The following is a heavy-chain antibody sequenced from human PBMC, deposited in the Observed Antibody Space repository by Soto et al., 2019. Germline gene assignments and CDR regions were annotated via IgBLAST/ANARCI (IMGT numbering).Heavy chain of an antibody. CDR2: INPNSGGT. Sequence: ASVKVSCKASGYTFTGYYMHWVRQAPGQGLEWMGWINPNSGGTNYAQKFQGWVTMTRDTSISTAYMELSRLRSDDTAVYYCARGWASSPRGDRDAFDIWGQGTMVTVSS. CDR3: ARGWASSPRGDRDAFDI. J-gene: IGHJ3*02. V-gene: IGHV1-2*04. CDR1: GYTFTGYY. D-gene: IGHD6-13*01.